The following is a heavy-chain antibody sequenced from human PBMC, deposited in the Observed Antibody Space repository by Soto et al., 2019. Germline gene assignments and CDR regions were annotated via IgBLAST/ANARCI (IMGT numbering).Heavy chain of an antibody. D-gene: IGHD3-16*01. CDR1: GFTFSSYS. J-gene: IGHJ6*02. Sequence: EVQLVESGGGLVKPGGSLRLSCAASGFTFSSYSMNWVRQAPGKGLEWVSSISSSSSYIYYADSVKGRFTISRDNAKNSLYLQMNSLRAEDTAVYYCARDRDYEVGLVMDVWGQGTTVTVSS. CDR3: ARDRDYEVGLVMDV. CDR2: ISSSSSYI. V-gene: IGHV3-21*01.